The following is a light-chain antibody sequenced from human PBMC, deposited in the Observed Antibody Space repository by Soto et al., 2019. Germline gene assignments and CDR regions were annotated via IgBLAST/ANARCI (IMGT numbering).Light chain of an antibody. CDR2: KAS. CDR1: QTISSW. Sequence: DIQMTQSPSTLSGSVGDRVTITCRASQTISSWLAWYQQKPGQAPKLLIYKASTLKSGVPSRLRGRGSGTEFTLTTSSRQPDDFVIYYCQQYNSYSAAFGQGTKVDI. J-gene: IGKJ1*01. V-gene: IGKV1-5*03. CDR3: QQYNSYSAA.